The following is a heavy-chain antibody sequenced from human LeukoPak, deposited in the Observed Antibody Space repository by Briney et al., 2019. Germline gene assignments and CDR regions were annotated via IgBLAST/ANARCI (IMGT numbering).Heavy chain of an antibody. D-gene: IGHD6-19*01. J-gene: IGHJ6*02. CDR2: ISSSSSYI. CDR3: ARVTREWLGPRVYYGMDV. CDR1: GFTFSSYS. Sequence: GGSLRLSCAASGFTFSSYSMNWVRQAPGKGLEWVSSISSSSSYIYYADSVKGRFTISRDNAKNSLYLQMNSLRAEDTAVCYCARVTREWLGPRVYYGMDVWGQGTTVTVSS. V-gene: IGHV3-21*01.